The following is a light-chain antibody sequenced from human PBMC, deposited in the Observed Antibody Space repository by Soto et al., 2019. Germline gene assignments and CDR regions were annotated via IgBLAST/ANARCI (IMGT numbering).Light chain of an antibody. V-gene: IGKV3-11*01. CDR3: QQRISWPLT. CDR2: DAS. Sequence: EIMLKQSPATLSLSPGARATLSCRASQSVNGLLGWYQQKPGQAPRLLISDASKRATGIPARFSGSGFETDFTLTISSLEPEDFAVYYCQQRISWPLTFGGGTKVDIK. CDR1: QSVNGL. J-gene: IGKJ4*01.